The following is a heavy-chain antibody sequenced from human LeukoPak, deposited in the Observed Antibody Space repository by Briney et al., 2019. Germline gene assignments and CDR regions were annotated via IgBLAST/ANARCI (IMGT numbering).Heavy chain of an antibody. D-gene: IGHD2-2*01. Sequence: PSETLSLTCTVSGGSISSYYWSWIRQPPGKGLEWIGYIYHSGSTNYNPSLKSRVTISVDTSKNQFSLKLSSVTAADTAVYYCARGVPAALDAFDIWGQGTMVTVSS. CDR1: GGSISSYY. V-gene: IGHV4-59*01. CDR3: ARGVPAALDAFDI. CDR2: IYHSGST. J-gene: IGHJ3*02.